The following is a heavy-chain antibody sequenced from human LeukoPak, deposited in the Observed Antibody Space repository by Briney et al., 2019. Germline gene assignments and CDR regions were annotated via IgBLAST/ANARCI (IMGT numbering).Heavy chain of an antibody. J-gene: IGHJ4*02. Sequence: GGSLRLSCAASGFTFSSYAMSWVRQAPGKGLEWVSAISGSGGSTYYADSVKGRFTIPRDNSKHTLYLQMTSLRAEDTAVYYCATQYYSSSSLDYWGQGTLVTVSS. D-gene: IGHD6-6*01. V-gene: IGHV3-23*01. CDR1: GFTFSSYA. CDR3: ATQYYSSSSLDY. CDR2: ISGSGGST.